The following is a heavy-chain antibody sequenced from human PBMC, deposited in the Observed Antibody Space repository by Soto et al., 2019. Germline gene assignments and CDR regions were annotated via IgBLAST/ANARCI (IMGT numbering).Heavy chain of an antibody. Sequence: QLQLQESGPGLVKPSETLSLTCAVTGASITRGGFHWGWIRQSPGQGLEWIGSLYSGSTYYNPSLKSRVTISADTSKNDFSLRLTSVTAADTAVYYCARRGSGHTIDYWGQGTLVTVSS. CDR2: LYSGST. CDR3: ARRGSGHTIDY. CDR1: GASITRGGFH. V-gene: IGHV4-39*02. D-gene: IGHD3-10*01. J-gene: IGHJ4*02.